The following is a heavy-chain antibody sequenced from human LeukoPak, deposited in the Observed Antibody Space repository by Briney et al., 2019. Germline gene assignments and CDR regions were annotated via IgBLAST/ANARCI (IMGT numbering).Heavy chain of an antibody. J-gene: IGHJ4*02. CDR3: ARDPPYSSSDY. CDR1: GGTFSSYA. V-gene: IGHV1-2*02. Sequence: ASVKVSCKASGGTFSSYAISWVRQAPGQGLEWMGWINPNSGGTNYAQKFQGRVTMTRDTSISTAYMELSRLRSDDTAVYYCARDPPYSSSDYWGQGTLVTVSS. CDR2: INPNSGGT. D-gene: IGHD6-6*01.